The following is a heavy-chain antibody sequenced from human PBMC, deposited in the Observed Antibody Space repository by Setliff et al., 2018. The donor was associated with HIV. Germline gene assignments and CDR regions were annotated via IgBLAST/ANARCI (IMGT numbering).Heavy chain of an antibody. Sequence: SETLSLTCAVYGGPLSGHYWSWIRQPPGQGLEWIGETSHSGKTNYNPSLKRRVTISVDTSKNQFSLKLTSVTAADTAVYYCVTSSSWSSRLNFWGPGMLVTVPQ. V-gene: IGHV4-34*01. D-gene: IGHD2-2*01. J-gene: IGHJ4*02. CDR2: TSHSGKT. CDR1: GGPLSGHY. CDR3: VTSSSWSSRLNF.